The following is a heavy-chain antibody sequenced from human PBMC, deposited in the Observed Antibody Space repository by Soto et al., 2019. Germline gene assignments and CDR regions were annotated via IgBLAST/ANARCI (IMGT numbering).Heavy chain of an antibody. CDR3: ARSSTAITMVRGVMNYYYYGMDV. CDR2: ISYDGSNK. Sequence: SLRLSCAASGFTFSSYGIHWVRQAPGKGLEWVAIISYDGSNKYYADSVKGRFTISRDNSKNTLYLQMNSLRAEDTAVYYCARSSTAITMVRGVMNYYYYGMDVWGQGTTVTVSS. J-gene: IGHJ6*02. CDR1: GFTFSSYG. D-gene: IGHD3-10*01. V-gene: IGHV3-30*03.